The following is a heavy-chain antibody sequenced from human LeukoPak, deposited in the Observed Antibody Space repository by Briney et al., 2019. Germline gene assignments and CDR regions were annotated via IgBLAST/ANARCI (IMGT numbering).Heavy chain of an antibody. CDR2: VFGGGGT. Sequence: GGSLRLSCAASGLSVSSTFMSWVRQTPGKGLEWVSSVFGGGGTRYADSVMGRFAISRDNSKSTLYLQMNSLRAEDTAVYYCARTYTNNAGYYLYWGQGTLVTVSS. CDR3: ARTYTNNAGYYLY. CDR1: GLSVSSTF. J-gene: IGHJ4*02. V-gene: IGHV3-53*01. D-gene: IGHD3-22*01.